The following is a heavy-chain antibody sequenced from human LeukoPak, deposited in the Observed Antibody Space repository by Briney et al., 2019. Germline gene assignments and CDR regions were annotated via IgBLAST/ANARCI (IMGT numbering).Heavy chain of an antibody. CDR1: GGSINYYY. J-gene: IGHJ6*03. D-gene: IGHD3-22*01. V-gene: IGHV4-59*01. Sequence: PSETLSLTCTVSGGSINYYYWSWLRQPPGKGLEWIGYIYSSGTTRYNPSLMSRATISVDASKNQFSLNLRYVTAADTAVYYCARDSRYSDNSGYYYSHYYMDVWGKGTTVTVSS. CDR3: ARDSRYSDNSGYYYSHYYMDV. CDR2: IYSSGTT.